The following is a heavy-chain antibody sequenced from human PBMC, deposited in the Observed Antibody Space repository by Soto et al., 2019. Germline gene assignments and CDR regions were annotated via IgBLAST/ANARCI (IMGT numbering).Heavy chain of an antibody. CDR2: IIPIFGTA. D-gene: IGHD3-22*01. V-gene: IGHV1-69*01. CDR3: ARGYYYDSSGYYPWYYYGMDV. J-gene: IGHJ6*02. CDR1: GGTFSSYA. Sequence: QVQLVQSGAEVKKPGSSVKVSCKASGGTFSSYAISWVRQAPGQGLEWMGGIIPIFGTANYAQKFQGRVTITADESTSTAYMELSSLRSEDTAVYYCARGYYYDSSGYYPWYYYGMDVWGQGTTVTVSS.